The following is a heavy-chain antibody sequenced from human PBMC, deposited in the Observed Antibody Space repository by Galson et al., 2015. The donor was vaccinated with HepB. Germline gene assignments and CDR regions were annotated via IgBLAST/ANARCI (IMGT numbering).Heavy chain of an antibody. Sequence: QSGAEAKKPGESLRISCKGSGYSFTSYWITWVRQMPGKGLEWMGKIDPSDSYTNYSPSFQGHVTISADKSISTAYLQWSSLKASDTAMYYCARLEGLGNYYDNSGFEDFWGQGTLVTVSS. V-gene: IGHV5-10-1*01. CDR1: GYSFTSYW. J-gene: IGHJ4*02. CDR2: IDPSDSYT. CDR3: ARLEGLGNYYDNSGFEDF. D-gene: IGHD3-22*01.